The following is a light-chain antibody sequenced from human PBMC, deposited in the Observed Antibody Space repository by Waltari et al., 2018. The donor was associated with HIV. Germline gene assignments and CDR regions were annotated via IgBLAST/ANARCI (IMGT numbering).Light chain of an antibody. Sequence: QSVLTQPPSASGTPGQRVTISCSGSSSNIGSNTVNWCQQLPGTAPKLLIYSNNQRPSGVPDRFSGSKSGTSACLAISGLQSEDEADYYCAAWDDSLNGVVFGGGTKLTVL. V-gene: IGLV1-44*01. CDR3: AAWDDSLNGVV. J-gene: IGLJ2*01. CDR1: SSNIGSNT. CDR2: SNN.